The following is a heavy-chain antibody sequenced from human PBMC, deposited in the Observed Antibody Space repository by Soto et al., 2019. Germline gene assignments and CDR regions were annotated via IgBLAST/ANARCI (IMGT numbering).Heavy chain of an antibody. CDR3: AKSWMLGDNYYYGMDV. J-gene: IGHJ6*02. CDR2: ISGSGGST. CDR1: GFTFSSYA. D-gene: IGHD1-26*01. V-gene: IGHV3-23*01. Sequence: SLRLSCAASGFTFSSYAMSWVRQAPGKGLEWVSAISGSGGSTYYADSVKGRFTISRDNSKNTLYLQMNSLRAEDTALYYCAKSWMLGDNYYYGMDVWGQGTTVTVSS.